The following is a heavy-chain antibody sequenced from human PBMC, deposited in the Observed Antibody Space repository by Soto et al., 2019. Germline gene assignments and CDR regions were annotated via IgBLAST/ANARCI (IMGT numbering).Heavy chain of an antibody. V-gene: IGHV1-69*06. D-gene: IGHD6-6*01. CDR1: GGTFSSYA. CDR2: IIPIFGTA. J-gene: IGHJ6*04. CDR3: GGGWQLGPYNYYGMDV. Sequence: ASVKVSCKAAGGTFSSYAISWVRQAPGQGLEWMGGIIPIFGTANYAQKSQGRVRIPADKSTSTAYRELSSLRSEDTAVYYCGGGWQLGPYNYYGMDVWGKGTTVTVSS.